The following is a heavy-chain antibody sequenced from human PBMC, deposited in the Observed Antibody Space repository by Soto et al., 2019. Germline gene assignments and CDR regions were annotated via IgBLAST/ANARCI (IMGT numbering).Heavy chain of an antibody. J-gene: IGHJ6*02. Sequence: PGGSLRLSCAASGFTFSSYWMHWVRQAPGKGLVWVSRTNSDGSSTSYADSVKGRFTISRDNAKNTLYLQMNSLRAEDTAVYYCARDPSSPAAYYYYGMDVWGQGTTVTVSS. D-gene: IGHD6-13*01. CDR2: TNSDGSST. CDR1: GFTFSSYW. CDR3: ARDPSSPAAYYYYGMDV. V-gene: IGHV3-74*01.